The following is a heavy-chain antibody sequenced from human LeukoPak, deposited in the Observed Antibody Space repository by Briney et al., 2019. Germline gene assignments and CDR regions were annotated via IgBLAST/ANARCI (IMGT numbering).Heavy chain of an antibody. V-gene: IGHV4-59*01. D-gene: IGHD3-10*01. CDR1: GGSISSYY. CDR2: IYYSEST. CDR3: ARGSGSYGVVDWFDP. Sequence: SETLSVTWPVSGGSISSYYWSWIRQPPGKRLEWIGYIYYSESTNYNPSLKSRVTISVDTSKNQFSLKLSSVTAADTAVYYCARGSGSYGVVDWFDPWGQGTLVTVSS. J-gene: IGHJ5*02.